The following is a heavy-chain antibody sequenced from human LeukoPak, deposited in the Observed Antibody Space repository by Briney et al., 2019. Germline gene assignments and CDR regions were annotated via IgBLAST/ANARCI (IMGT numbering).Heavy chain of an antibody. CDR1: GYSFTSYW. Sequence: GESLKISCKGSGYSFTSYWIGWVRQMPGKGLEWMGRIDPSDSYTNYSPSFQGHVTISADKSISTAYLQWSSLKASDTAMYYCARHRGVVAPFDYWGQGTLVTVSS. D-gene: IGHD2-15*01. CDR2: IDPSDSYT. V-gene: IGHV5-10-1*01. CDR3: ARHRGVVAPFDY. J-gene: IGHJ4*02.